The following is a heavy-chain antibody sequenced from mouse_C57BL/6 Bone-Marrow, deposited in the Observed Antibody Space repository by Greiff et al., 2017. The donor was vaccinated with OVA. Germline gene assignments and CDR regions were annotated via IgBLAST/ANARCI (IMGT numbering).Heavy chain of an antibody. J-gene: IGHJ2*01. Sequence: EVQGVESGEGLVKPGGSLKLSCAASGFTFSSYAMSWVRQTPEKRLEWVAYISSGGDYIYYADTVKGRFTISRDNARNTLYLQMSSLKSEDTAMYYCTRSDSSGSPVWFDYWGQGTTLTVSS. CDR3: TRSDSSGSPVWFDY. CDR2: ISSGGDYI. V-gene: IGHV5-9-1*02. D-gene: IGHD3-2*02. CDR1: GFTFSSYA.